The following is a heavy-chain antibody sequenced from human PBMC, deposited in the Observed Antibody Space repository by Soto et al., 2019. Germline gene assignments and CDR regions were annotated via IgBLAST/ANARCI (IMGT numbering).Heavy chain of an antibody. CDR3: AKGSVVFTLTTENFEY. CDR1: GFTFSSYA. Sequence: VQLLESGGGLVQPGGSLRLSCAASGFTFSSYAMIWVRQAPGKGLEWVSAISGSGGSTYYADSVKGRFTISRDNPKNTLYRKMNSLRAEDTAVYYGAKGSVVFTLTTENFEYWGQGTLVTPS. V-gene: IGHV3-23*01. D-gene: IGHD4-17*01. CDR2: ISGSGGST. J-gene: IGHJ4*02.